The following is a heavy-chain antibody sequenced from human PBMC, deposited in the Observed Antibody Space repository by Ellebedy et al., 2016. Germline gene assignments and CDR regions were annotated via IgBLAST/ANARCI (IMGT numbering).Heavy chain of an antibody. D-gene: IGHD6-13*01. Sequence: ASVKVSCKASGYTFTSYAMHWVRQAPGQRLEWMGWINAGNGNTKYSQKFQGRVTITRDTSASTAYMELSSLRSEDTAVYYCARGLYSSSWSSGWFDPWGQGTLVTVSS. CDR2: INAGNGNT. V-gene: IGHV1-3*01. CDR1: GYTFTSYA. CDR3: ARGLYSSSWSSGWFDP. J-gene: IGHJ5*02.